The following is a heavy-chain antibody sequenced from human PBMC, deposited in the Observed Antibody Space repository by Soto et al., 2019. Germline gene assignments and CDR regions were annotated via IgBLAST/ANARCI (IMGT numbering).Heavy chain of an antibody. J-gene: IGHJ4*02. D-gene: IGHD5-12*01. Sequence: ASVKVSCKASGYTFTSYTMHWVRQAPGQRLEWMGWINAGNGNTKYSQKLQGRVTITRDTSASTVFIELSSLTSEDTALYYCARGQWNSGYDPLYFWSLGTLVTVSS. CDR2: INAGNGNT. CDR3: ARGQWNSGYDPLYF. V-gene: IGHV1-3*01. CDR1: GYTFTSYT.